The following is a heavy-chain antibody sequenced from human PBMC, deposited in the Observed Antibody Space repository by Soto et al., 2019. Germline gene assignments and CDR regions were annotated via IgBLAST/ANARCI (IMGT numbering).Heavy chain of an antibody. CDR3: AHNAIFGVVTNSYNWFDP. Sequence: SGPTLVNPTQTLTLTCTFSGFSLSTSGVGVGWIRQPPGKALEWLALIYWNDDKRYSPSLKSRLTITKDTSKNQVVLTMTNMDPVDTATYYCAHNAIFGVVTNSYNWFDPWGQGTLVTVSS. J-gene: IGHJ5*02. CDR2: IYWNDDK. V-gene: IGHV2-5*01. CDR1: GFSLSTSGVG. D-gene: IGHD3-3*01.